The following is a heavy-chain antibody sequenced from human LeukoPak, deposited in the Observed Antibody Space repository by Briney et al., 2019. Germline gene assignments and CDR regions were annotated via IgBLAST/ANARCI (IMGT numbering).Heavy chain of an antibody. CDR3: ARGRYSSSYP. CDR2: ISSSGSYI. D-gene: IGHD6-6*01. V-gene: IGHV3-21*01. CDR1: GFTFSSYS. Sequence: GGPLTLSCAASGFTFSSYSMNWVRQAPGKGLEWVSSISSSGSYIYYADSVKGRFTISRDNAKNSLYLQTNSLRAEDTAVYYCARGRYSSSYPWGQGTLVSVSS. J-gene: IGHJ5*02.